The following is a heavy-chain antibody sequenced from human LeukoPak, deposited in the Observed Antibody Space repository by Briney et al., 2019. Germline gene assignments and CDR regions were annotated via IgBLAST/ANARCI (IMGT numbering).Heavy chain of an antibody. D-gene: IGHD3-10*01. CDR2: IQYDGSNK. CDR1: GFSFSTYG. V-gene: IGHV3-30*02. Sequence: PGGSLRLSCAASGFSFSTYGMQWVRQAPGKGLEWVAFIQYDGSNKYYAESVKGRFTISRDNSKNTLYLQMNSLRAEDTAVYYCARTSVMVRGVIITFGGYFDYWGQGTLVTVSS. J-gene: IGHJ4*02. CDR3: ARTSVMVRGVIITFGGYFDY.